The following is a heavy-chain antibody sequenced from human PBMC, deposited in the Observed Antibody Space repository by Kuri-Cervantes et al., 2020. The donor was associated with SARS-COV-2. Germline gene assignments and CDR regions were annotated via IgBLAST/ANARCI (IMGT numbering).Heavy chain of an antibody. V-gene: IGHV3-30*04. J-gene: IGHJ4*02. CDR1: GFTFSSYA. D-gene: IGHD1-26*01. CDR2: ISYDGSNK. Sequence: GESLKISCAASGFTFSSYAMHWVRQAPGKGLEWVAVISYDGSNKYYADSVKGRFTISRDNSKNTLYLQMNSLRAEDTAVYYCARSYSGSYLGPFDYWGQGTLVTGSS. CDR3: ARSYSGSYLGPFDY.